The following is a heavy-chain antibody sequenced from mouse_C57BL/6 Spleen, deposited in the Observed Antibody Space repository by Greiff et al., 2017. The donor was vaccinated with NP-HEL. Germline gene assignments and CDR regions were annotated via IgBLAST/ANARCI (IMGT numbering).Heavy chain of an antibody. CDR2: IYPGDGDT. V-gene: IGHV1-82*01. D-gene: IGHD6-1*01. J-gene: IGHJ3*01. CDR1: GYAFSSSW. Sequence: QVQLQQSGPELVKPGASVKISCKASGYAFSSSWMNWVKQRPGKGPEWIGRIYPGDGDTNYNGKFKGKATLTADKSSSTAYMQLSSLTSEDSAVYFCARSELWASRFAYWGQGTLVTVSA. CDR3: ARSELWASRFAY.